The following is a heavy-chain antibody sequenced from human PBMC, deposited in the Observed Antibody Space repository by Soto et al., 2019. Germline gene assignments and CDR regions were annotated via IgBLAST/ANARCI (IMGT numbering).Heavy chain of an antibody. J-gene: IGHJ4*02. CDR1: GYTFTSYG. Sequence: GASVKVSCKASGYTFTSYGISWVRQAPGQGLEWMGWISAYNGNTNYAQKLQGRVTMTTDTSTSTAYMELRSLRSDDTAGYYCARDRGVAVAGLFDYWGQGILVTVSS. V-gene: IGHV1-18*01. D-gene: IGHD6-19*01. CDR3: ARDRGVAVAGLFDY. CDR2: ISAYNGNT.